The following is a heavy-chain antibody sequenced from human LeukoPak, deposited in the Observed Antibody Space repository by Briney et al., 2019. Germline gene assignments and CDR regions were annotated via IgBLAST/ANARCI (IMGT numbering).Heavy chain of an antibody. CDR1: GFTFSSYG. CDR2: IWYDGSNK. CDR3: ARAGDPHYYYYMDV. V-gene: IGHV3-33*01. Sequence: PGRSLRLSCAASGFTFSSYGMHWVGQAPGKGLEWVAVIWYDGSNKYYADSVKGRFTISRDNSKNTLYLQMNSLRAEDTAVYYCARAGDPHYYYYMDVWGKGTTVTVSS. D-gene: IGHD3-10*01. J-gene: IGHJ6*03.